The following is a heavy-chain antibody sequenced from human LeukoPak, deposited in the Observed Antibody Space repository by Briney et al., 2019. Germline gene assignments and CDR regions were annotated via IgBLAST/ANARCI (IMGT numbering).Heavy chain of an antibody. CDR1: GGSITISSYY. CDR2: IYYSGNT. J-gene: IGHJ5*01. V-gene: IGHV4-39*07. Sequence: SETLSLTCTVSGGSITISSYYWGWIRQPPGKGLEWIGSIYYSGNTYYNPSHKSRVTISVDTSKHQFSLNLSSVTAADTAIYFCARGLLYSGSFARNWFDSWGQGTLVTVSS. D-gene: IGHD1-26*01. CDR3: ARGLLYSGSFARNWFDS.